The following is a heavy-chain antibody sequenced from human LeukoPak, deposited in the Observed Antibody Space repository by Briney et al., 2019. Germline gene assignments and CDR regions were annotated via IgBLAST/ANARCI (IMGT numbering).Heavy chain of an antibody. J-gene: IGHJ4*02. V-gene: IGHV3-30*18. CDR3: AKPSVPYSSGYPTFDY. Sequence: GGSLRLSCAASGFIFSSYGMHWVRQAPGKGLEWVAVISYDGSNKYYADSVKGRFTISRDNSKNTLYLQMNSLRAEDAAVYYCAKPSVPYSSGYPTFDYRGQGTLVTVSS. CDR2: ISYDGSNK. D-gene: IGHD3-22*01. CDR1: GFIFSSYG.